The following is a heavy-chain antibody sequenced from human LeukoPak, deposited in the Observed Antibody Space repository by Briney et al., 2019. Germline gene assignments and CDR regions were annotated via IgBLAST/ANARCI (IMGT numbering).Heavy chain of an antibody. Sequence: PGGSLRLSCAASGFTFSIYGMHWVPESPAKGLEWVAFVRYDGSNKYYADSVKGRFTISRDNSKNTLYLQMNSLRAEDTAVYYCANRRGPYMDVWGKGTTVTVSS. CDR2: VRYDGSNK. D-gene: IGHD3-10*01. V-gene: IGHV3-30*02. CDR3: ANRRGPYMDV. CDR1: GFTFSIYG. J-gene: IGHJ6*03.